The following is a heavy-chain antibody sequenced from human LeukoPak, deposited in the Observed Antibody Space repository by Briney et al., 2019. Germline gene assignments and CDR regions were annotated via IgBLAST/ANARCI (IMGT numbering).Heavy chain of an antibody. D-gene: IGHD5-24*01. CDR2: IYYSGST. V-gene: IGHV4-59*01. CDR3: ARDREMATISAFDI. Sequence: SETLSLTCTVSGGSISGYYWSWIRQPPGKGLEWIGYIYYSGSTNYNPSLKSRVTISVDTSKNQFSLKLSSVTAADTAVYYCARDREMATISAFDIWGQGTMVTVSS. J-gene: IGHJ3*02. CDR1: GGSISGYY.